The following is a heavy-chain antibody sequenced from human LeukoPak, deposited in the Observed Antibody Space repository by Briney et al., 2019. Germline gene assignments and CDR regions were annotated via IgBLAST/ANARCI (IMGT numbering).Heavy chain of an antibody. D-gene: IGHD2-15*01. J-gene: IGHJ4*02. CDR3: ARVAYTSSWGERYYFDY. CDR2: IYSGGST. CDR1: GFTVSSNY. Sequence: GGSLRLSCAASGFTVSSNYMSWVRQAPGKGLEWVSVIYSGGSTYYADSAKGRFTISRDNSKNTLYLQMNSLRAEDTAVYYCARVAYTSSWGERYYFDYWGQGTLVTVSS. V-gene: IGHV3-53*01.